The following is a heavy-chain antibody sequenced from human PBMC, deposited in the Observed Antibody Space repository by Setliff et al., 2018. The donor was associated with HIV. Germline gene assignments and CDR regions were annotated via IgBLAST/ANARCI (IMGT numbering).Heavy chain of an antibody. V-gene: IGHV4-4*08. CDR3: ASGGIVGATTDEVDAFDI. CDR2: IYPNGSP. D-gene: IGHD1-26*01. J-gene: IGHJ3*02. CDR1: GGSINNYY. Sequence: PSETLSLTCTVSGGSINNYYWSWIRQPPGKGLEWIGYIYPNGSPDYPSGNIVYNPSFRSRVTLSLDTSKNQFSLKLTSVTAADAAVYYCASGGIVGATTDEVDAFDIWGQGTMVTVSS.